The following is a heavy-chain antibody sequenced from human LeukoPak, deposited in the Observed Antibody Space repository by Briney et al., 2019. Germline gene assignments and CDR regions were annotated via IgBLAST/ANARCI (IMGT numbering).Heavy chain of an antibody. CDR3: ARRLGVGSGWYGAPSDF. CDR1: GYTFSDYY. D-gene: IGHD6-19*01. CDR2: INPSDDAT. V-gene: IGHV1-46*01. J-gene: IGHJ4*02. Sequence: ASVKVSCKASGYTFSDYYMHWVRQAPGQGLEWMGVINPSDDATSYAQNFHDRVIMTSDTSTSTVYMELRSLRSGDTAVYYCARRLGVGSGWYGAPSDFWGQGTLVTVSS.